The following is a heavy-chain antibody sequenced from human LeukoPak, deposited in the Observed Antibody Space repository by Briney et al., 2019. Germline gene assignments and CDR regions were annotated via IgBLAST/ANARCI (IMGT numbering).Heavy chain of an antibody. CDR2: INPNSGGT. J-gene: IGHJ6*02. CDR3: ARVDRARAITIFGVDYPAGMDV. Sequence: ASVKVSCKASGYTSTGYYMHWVRQAPGQGLGWMGWINPNSGGTNYAQKFQGRVTMTRDTSISTAYMELSRLRSDDTAVYYCARVDRARAITIFGVDYPAGMDVWGQGTTVTVSS. D-gene: IGHD3-3*01. V-gene: IGHV1-2*02. CDR1: GYTSTGYY.